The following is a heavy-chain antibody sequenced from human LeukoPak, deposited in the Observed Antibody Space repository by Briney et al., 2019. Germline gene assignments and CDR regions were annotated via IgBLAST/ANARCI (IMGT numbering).Heavy chain of an antibody. D-gene: IGHD3-22*01. V-gene: IGHV4-31*03. Sequence: PSQTLSLTCTVSGGSISSGGFLWGWIRQLPGKGLEWIGYIQYSGTVYYNPSLKSRVTISVDTSKNQFSLKLSSVTAADTAVYYCATSGEGDYYDSSGYLTYWGQGTLVTVSS. CDR2: IQYSGTV. CDR1: GGSISSGGFL. J-gene: IGHJ4*02. CDR3: ATSGEGDYYDSSGYLTY.